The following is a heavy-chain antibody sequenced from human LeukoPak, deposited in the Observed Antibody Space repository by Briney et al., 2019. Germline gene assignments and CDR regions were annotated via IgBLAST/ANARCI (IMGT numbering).Heavy chain of an antibody. Sequence: PGGSQRLSCAGSGFTFSSYAMSWVRQAPGKGLEWVSAISGSGGSTYYADSVKGRFTISRDNSKNTLYLQMNSLRAEDTAVYYCAKDLNYYDSSGPDYWGQGTLVTVSS. J-gene: IGHJ4*02. CDR1: GFTFSSYA. D-gene: IGHD3-22*01. V-gene: IGHV3-23*01. CDR3: AKDLNYYDSSGPDY. CDR2: ISGSGGST.